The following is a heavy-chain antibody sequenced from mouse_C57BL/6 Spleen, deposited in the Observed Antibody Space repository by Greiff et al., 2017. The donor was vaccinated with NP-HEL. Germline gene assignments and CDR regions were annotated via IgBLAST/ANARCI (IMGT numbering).Heavy chain of an antibody. Sequence: VQLQQPGAELVRPGSSVKLSCKASGYTFTSYWMHRVKQRPIQGLEWIGNIDSSDSETHYNQKFKDKATLTADISSSTAYVRLSSLTSGGSAVYYYARKEIYDSYFDYWGQGTTLTVSS. CDR2: IDSSDSET. J-gene: IGHJ2*01. V-gene: IGHV1-52*01. D-gene: IGHD2-4*01. CDR1: GYTFTSYW. CDR3: ARKEIYDSYFDY.